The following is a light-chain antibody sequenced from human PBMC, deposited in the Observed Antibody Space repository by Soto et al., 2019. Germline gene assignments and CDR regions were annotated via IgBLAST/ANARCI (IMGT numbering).Light chain of an antibody. CDR2: GAS. V-gene: IGKV3-20*01. J-gene: IGKJ1*01. CDR1: QSVSSSF. Sequence: EIVLTQSPGTLSLSPGERATLSCRASQSVSSSFLAWYQQKPGQAPRLLIYGASIRATGIPDRFSGSGSGTDFTLTISRLEPEDFAVYYCQQYGTSPPWTFGLGTKVEIK. CDR3: QQYGTSPPWT.